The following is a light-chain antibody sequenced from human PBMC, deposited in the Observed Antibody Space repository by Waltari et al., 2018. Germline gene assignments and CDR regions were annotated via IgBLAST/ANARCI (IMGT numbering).Light chain of an antibody. CDR2: DVS. J-gene: IGLJ2*01. V-gene: IGLV2-14*03. CDR1: STDIGSNDY. Sequence: QSVVTQPASVSGSPGQSISISCTGTSTDIGSNDYVSWYQQHPGRAPQLVIYDVSVRPSGVSIRFSGSKSGNTASLTISGLQAEDEALYYCSSYTLTNPVVFGGGTKLTVL. CDR3: SSYTLTNPVV.